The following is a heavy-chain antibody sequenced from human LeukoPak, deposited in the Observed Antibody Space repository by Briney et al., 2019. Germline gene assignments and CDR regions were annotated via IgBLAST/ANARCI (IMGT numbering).Heavy chain of an antibody. J-gene: IGHJ4*02. CDR3: AKRGVVIRVILVGFHKEAYYFDS. CDR1: GITLSNYG. V-gene: IGHV3-23*01. D-gene: IGHD3-22*01. CDR2: ISDSGGRI. Sequence: GGSLRLSCAVSGITLSNYGMSWVRQAPGKGLEWVAGISDSGGRINYADSVKGRFTISRDNPKNTLYLQMNSLRAEDTAVYFCAKRGVVIRVILVGFHKEAYYFDSWGQGALVTVSS.